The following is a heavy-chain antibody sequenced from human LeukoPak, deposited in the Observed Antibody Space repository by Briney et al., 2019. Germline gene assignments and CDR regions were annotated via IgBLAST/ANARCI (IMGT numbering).Heavy chain of an antibody. D-gene: IGHD6-19*01. V-gene: IGHV1-69*13. CDR1: GGTFSSYA. J-gene: IGHJ6*02. CDR3: ARDRASGWYSGMDV. Sequence: SVKVSCKASGGTFSSYAISWVRQAPGQGLEWMGGIIPIFGTANYAQKFQGRVTTTADESTSTAYMELSSLRSEDTAVYYCARDRASGWYSGMDVWGQGTTVTVSS. CDR2: IIPIFGTA.